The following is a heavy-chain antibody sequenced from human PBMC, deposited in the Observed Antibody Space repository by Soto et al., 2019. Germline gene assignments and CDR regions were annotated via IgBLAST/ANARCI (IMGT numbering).Heavy chain of an antibody. V-gene: IGHV1-69*01. CDR2: IIPIFGTA. CDR1: GGTFSSYA. Sequence: QVQLVQSGAEVKKPGSSVKVSCKASGGTFSSYAISWVRQAPGQGLECVGGIIPIFGTANYAQKFQGRVTMTADESTSTAYMELSGLRSEDTAVYYCARDITMVRGGGGWFDPWGQGTLVTVSS. CDR3: ARDITMVRGGGGWFDP. J-gene: IGHJ5*02. D-gene: IGHD3-10*01.